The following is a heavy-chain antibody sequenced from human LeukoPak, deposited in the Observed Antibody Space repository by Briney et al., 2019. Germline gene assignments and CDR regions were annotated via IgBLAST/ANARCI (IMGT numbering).Heavy chain of an antibody. CDR2: ISTSTGDT. D-gene: IGHD4-11*01. Sequence: ASVKVSCKTSGYSFVLYGISWVRQAPGQGPEWMGWISTSTGDTKYTQKFQGRVTLTTDTSTSTAYMELSSLRSDDTAVYYCARDDNYGIFVNVDYWGQGTLVTVSS. CDR3: ARDDNYGIFVNVDY. CDR1: GYSFVLYG. J-gene: IGHJ4*02. V-gene: IGHV1-18*01.